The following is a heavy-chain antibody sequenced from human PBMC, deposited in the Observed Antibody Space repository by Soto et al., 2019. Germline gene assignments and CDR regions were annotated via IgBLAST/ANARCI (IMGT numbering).Heavy chain of an antibody. CDR3: ARVGAGSGLDY. CDR2: ISSSGSTI. D-gene: IGHD6-25*01. V-gene: IGHV3-48*03. J-gene: IGHJ4*02. Sequence: EVQLVESGGGLVQPGGSLRLFCAASGFTFSSYEMNWVRQAAGKGLEWVSYISSSGSTIYYADSVKGRFTISRDNAKNSLYLQMNSLRAEDTAVYYCARVGAGSGLDYWGQGTLVTVSS. CDR1: GFTFSSYE.